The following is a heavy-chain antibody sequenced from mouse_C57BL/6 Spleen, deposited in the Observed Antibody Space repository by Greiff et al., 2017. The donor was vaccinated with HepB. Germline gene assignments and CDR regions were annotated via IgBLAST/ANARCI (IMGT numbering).Heavy chain of an antibody. CDR1: GYTFTSYW. J-gene: IGHJ3*01. V-gene: IGHV1-50*01. CDR3: AKTAQATAWFAY. Sequence: QVQLKQPGAELVKPGASVKLSCKASGYTFTSYWMQWVKQRPGQGLEWIGEIDPSDSYTNYNQKFKGKATLTVDTSSSTAYMQLSSLTSEDSAVDYWAKTAQATAWFAYWGQGTLVTVSA. CDR2: IDPSDSYT. D-gene: IGHD3-2*02.